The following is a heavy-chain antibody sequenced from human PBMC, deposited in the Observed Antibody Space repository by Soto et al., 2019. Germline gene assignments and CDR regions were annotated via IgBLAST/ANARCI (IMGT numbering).Heavy chain of an antibody. V-gene: IGHV1-69*12. CDR1: GGTFSSYA. D-gene: IGHD4-4*01. J-gene: IGHJ5*02. Sequence: QVQLVQSGAEVKKPGSSVKVSCKASGGTFSSYAISWVRQAPGQGLEWMGGIIPIFGTANYAQKFQGRVTITADESTSTDYMELSSLRSEDAAVYYCARVGNSLNGFDPWGQGTLVTVSS. CDR3: ARVGNSLNGFDP. CDR2: IIPIFGTA.